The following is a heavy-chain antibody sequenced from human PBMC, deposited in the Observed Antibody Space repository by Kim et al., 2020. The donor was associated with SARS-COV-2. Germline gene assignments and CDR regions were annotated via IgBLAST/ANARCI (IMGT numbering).Heavy chain of an antibody. V-gene: IGHV4-39*01. Sequence: SETLSLTCTVSGVSLSSSSFYWVWIRQPPGMGLVWIVTAYYSGNTYFNPSLKSRVTIFVDTSNNQFSLKLVSMIAADTAVYYCCRHLRYSSGWFVS. CDR2: AYYSGNT. CDR3: CRHLRYSSGWFVS. CDR1: GVSLSSSSFY. D-gene: IGHD6-19*01. J-gene: IGHJ5*01.